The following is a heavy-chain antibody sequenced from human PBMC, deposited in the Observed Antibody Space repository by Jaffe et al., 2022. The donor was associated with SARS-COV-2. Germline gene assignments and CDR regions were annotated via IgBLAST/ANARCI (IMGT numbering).Heavy chain of an antibody. CDR3: ARDWNDGDGGIDY. J-gene: IGHJ4*02. D-gene: IGHD1-1*01. Sequence: EVQLVESGGGLVKPGGSLRLSCAASGFTFSSYSMNWVRQAPGKGLEWVSSISSSSSYIYYADSVKGRFTISRDNAKNSLYLQMNSLRAEDTAVYYCARDWNDGDGGIDYWGQGTLVTVSS. CDR1: GFTFSSYS. CDR2: ISSSSSYI. V-gene: IGHV3-21*01.